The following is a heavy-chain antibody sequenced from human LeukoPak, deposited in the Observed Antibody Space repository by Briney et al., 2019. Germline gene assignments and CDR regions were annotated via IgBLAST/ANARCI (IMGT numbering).Heavy chain of an antibody. Sequence: PGGSLRLSCTASGFTFGDYAMSWFRQAPGKGLEWVGFIRSKAYGGTTEYAASVKGRFTISRDDSKSVAYLQMNSLKIEDTAVYYCTRDGVGFYYDRSGYYYFDNWGQGTLVTVSS. CDR2: IRSKAYGGTT. CDR1: GFTFGDYA. J-gene: IGHJ4*02. D-gene: IGHD3-22*01. CDR3: TRDGVGFYYDRSGYYYFDN. V-gene: IGHV3-49*03.